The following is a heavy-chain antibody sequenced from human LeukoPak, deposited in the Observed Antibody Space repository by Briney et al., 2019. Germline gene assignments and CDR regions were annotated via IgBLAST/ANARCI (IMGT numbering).Heavy chain of an antibody. CDR2: IYYSGST. CDR1: GGSVSSGGYS. CDR3: ARALNSYYYGSGSYYNHDAFDI. J-gene: IGHJ3*02. V-gene: IGHV4-30-4*07. D-gene: IGHD3-10*01. Sequence: PSETLSLTCAVSGGSVSSGGYSWSWIRQPPGKGLEWIGYIYYSGSTYYNPSLKSRVTISVDTSKNQFSLKLSSVTAADTAVYYCARALNSYYYGSGSYYNHDAFDIWGQGTMVTVSS.